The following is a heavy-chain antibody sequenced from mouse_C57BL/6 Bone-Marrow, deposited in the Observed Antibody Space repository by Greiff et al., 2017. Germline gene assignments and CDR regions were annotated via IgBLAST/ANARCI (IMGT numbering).Heavy chain of an antibody. CDR1: GFTFSSYG. CDR3: ARLPDYYDSSYGWFAY. V-gene: IGHV5-6*01. CDR2: ISSGGSYT. D-gene: IGHD1-1*01. Sequence: EVMLVESGGDLVKPGGSLKLSCAASGFTFSSYGMSWVRQTPDKRLEWVATISSGGSYTYYPDSVKGRFTISGDNAKNTLYLQMSSQKSEDTAMYYSARLPDYYDSSYGWFAYWGQGTRVTVSA. J-gene: IGHJ3*01.